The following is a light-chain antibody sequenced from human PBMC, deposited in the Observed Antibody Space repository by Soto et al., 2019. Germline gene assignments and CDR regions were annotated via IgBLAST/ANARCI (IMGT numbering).Light chain of an antibody. CDR2: GAS. Sequence: DIQMTQSPSSLSASVGDRVTITCRASQNIYNFVNWYLQKPGKAPKLLIYGASSVESGVPSRFSGSGSGRDFTLTISSLQPEDFATFYCQQSFNTPTFGQGTKVE. V-gene: IGKV1-39*01. J-gene: IGKJ2*01. CDR1: QNIYNF. CDR3: QQSFNTPT.